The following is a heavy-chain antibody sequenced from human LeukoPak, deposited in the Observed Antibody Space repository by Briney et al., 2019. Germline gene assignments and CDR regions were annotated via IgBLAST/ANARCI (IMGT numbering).Heavy chain of an antibody. CDR1: GASINSSSYY. CDR3: ARAHYASGSPIDY. J-gene: IGHJ4*02. CDR2: IYYSGST. D-gene: IGHD3-10*01. V-gene: IGHV4-39*01. Sequence: KPSETLSLTCTVSGASINSSSYYWGWIRQPPGKGLEWIGNIYYSGSTYYDPSLKSRVTIYVDTSKHQFSLKLRSVTAADTAIYYCARAHYASGSPIDYWGQGTLVTVSS.